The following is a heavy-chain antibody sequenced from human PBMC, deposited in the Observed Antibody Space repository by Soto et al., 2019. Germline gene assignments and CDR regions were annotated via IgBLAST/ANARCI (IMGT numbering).Heavy chain of an antibody. J-gene: IGHJ6*02. CDR1: GFTFSHYW. V-gene: IGHV3-74*01. CDR3: ARAGGYCSGGVCTHYYFYGMDI. CDR2: INSDGSST. D-gene: IGHD2-8*02. Sequence: EVQLVESGGGLVQPGGSLRVSCAASGFTFSHYWMHWVRQAPGMRLVWVSRINSDGSSTNYADSVKGRFTISRDNTKNTLYLQMNSLRAEDTAVYYCARAGGYCSGGVCTHYYFYGMDIWGQGTTVTVSS.